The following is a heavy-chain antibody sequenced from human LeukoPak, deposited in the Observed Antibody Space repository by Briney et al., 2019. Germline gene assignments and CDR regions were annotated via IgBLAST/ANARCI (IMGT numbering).Heavy chain of an antibody. Sequence: GGSLRLSCAASGFTFSDHHMDWVRQAPGKGLEWVGRVRDKARSYTTEYAASVKGRFTISRDESKNSLNLQMNSLKTEDTAVYYCARGASWVRGVYTGDHWGQGTLVTVSS. CDR1: GFTFSDHH. D-gene: IGHD3-10*01. J-gene: IGHJ4*02. V-gene: IGHV3-72*01. CDR2: VRDKARSYTT. CDR3: ARGASWVRGVYTGDH.